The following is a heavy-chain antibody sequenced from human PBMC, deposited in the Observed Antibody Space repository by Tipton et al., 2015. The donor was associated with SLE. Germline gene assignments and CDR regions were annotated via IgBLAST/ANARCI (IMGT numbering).Heavy chain of an antibody. V-gene: IGHV1-8*01. CDR3: ARYISDSSGPDYYALDV. CDR1: GYTFSSYD. J-gene: IGHJ6*02. D-gene: IGHD3-22*01. CDR2: MNPNSGDT. Sequence: QLVQSGAEVKKPGASVKVSRKASGYTFSSYDINWVRQATGQGLEWMGRMNPNSGDTGYPQKFQGRVTMTRNTSISTAYMELSSLRSEDTAVYYCARYISDSSGPDYYALDVWGQGTTVIVSS.